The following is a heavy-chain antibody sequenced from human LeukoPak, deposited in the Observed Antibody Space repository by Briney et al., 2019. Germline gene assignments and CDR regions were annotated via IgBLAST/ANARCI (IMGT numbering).Heavy chain of an antibody. D-gene: IGHD1-26*01. CDR3: AKDQRWESPHYLDS. CDR2: ISYDGSNK. J-gene: IGHJ4*02. CDR1: GFTFSSYG. Sequence: PGGALRISCAASGFTFSSYGMHWVRQAPGKGLEGVAVISYDGSNKYYADSVRGRFTISRDNSKNTLYVQMNSLGDEDTAVYYCAKDQRWESPHYLDSWGQGTLVTVSS. V-gene: IGHV3-30*18.